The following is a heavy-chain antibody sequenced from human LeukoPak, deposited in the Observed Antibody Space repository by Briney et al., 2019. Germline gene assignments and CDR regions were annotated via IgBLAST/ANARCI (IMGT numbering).Heavy chain of an antibody. CDR2: INHSGST. CDR1: GGSFSGYY. Sequence: SETLSLTCAVYGGSFSGYYWSWIRQPPGKGLEWIGEINHSGSTNYNPSLKSRVTISVDTSKNQFSLKLSSVTAADTAVYYCARHAKATWFYYYYMDVWGKGTTVTISS. CDR3: ARHAKATWFYYYYMDV. J-gene: IGHJ6*03. D-gene: IGHD2-8*01. V-gene: IGHV4-34*01.